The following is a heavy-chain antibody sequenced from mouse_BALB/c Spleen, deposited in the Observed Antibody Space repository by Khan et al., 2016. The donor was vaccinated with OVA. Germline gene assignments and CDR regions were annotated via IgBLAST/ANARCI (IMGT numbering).Heavy chain of an antibody. D-gene: IGHD2-2*01. Sequence: DVKLQESGTVLARPGTSVKMSCKASGYTFTSYWMHWVKQRPGQGLEWIGAIYPGNSDTSYNQKFKGKAKLTAVTSTSTAYMVLSSLTNEDSAVYYCTRFGYLFAYWGQGTLVTVSA. J-gene: IGHJ3*01. V-gene: IGHV1-5*01. CDR2: IYPGNSDT. CDR1: GYTFTSYW. CDR3: TRFGYLFAY.